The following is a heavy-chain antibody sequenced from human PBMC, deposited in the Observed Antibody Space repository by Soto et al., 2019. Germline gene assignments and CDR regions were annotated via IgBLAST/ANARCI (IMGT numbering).Heavy chain of an antibody. CDR3: AKDKGVFNWATSYFDY. CDR1: VFTFSNYA. D-gene: IGHD1-1*01. J-gene: IGHJ4*02. CDR2: TSYDGNNE. Sequence: GPLRVSCAASVFTFSNYAMHWVRQAPGKGLEWVALTSYDGNNEYYTDSVKGRFTISRGNSKNTLFLQMNSPRPEDTAVYYCAKDKGVFNWATSYFDYWGQGALVTVSS. V-gene: IGHV3-30*18.